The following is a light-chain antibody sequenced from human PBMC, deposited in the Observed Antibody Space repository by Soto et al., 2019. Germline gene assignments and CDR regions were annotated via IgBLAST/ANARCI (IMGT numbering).Light chain of an antibody. Sequence: DIQMTQSPSSVSASVGDRVTITCRASRDINRWLAWYQQKPGKAPKLLLYTASSLQSGVPSRFSGSGSGTDFTLPITSLQPEDFATYYCQQATSFPYTLGQGTKLEIK. CDR2: TAS. CDR3: QQATSFPYT. CDR1: RDINRW. V-gene: IGKV1-12*01. J-gene: IGKJ2*01.